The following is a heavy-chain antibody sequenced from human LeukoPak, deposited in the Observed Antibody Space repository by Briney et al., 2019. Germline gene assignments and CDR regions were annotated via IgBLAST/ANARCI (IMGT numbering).Heavy chain of an antibody. J-gene: IGHJ4*02. CDR1: GFGFSDYS. CDR3: ARDYKYAFDN. D-gene: IGHD5-24*01. V-gene: IGHV3-48*01. Sequence: GGSLRLSCAASGFGFSDYSMYWVRQAPGKGLEWISYIGIDSGNTHYADSVKGRFTISGDKAKDSLYLQMHSLRVEDTAVYYCARDYKYAFDNWGQGTLVTVSS. CDR2: IGIDSGNT.